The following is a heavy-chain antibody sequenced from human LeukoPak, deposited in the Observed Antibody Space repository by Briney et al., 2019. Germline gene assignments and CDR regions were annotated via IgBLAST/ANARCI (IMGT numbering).Heavy chain of an antibody. CDR3: ARLVRDIVATIEGDWFDP. CDR1: GGSISSSSYY. CDR2: IYYSGST. D-gene: IGHD5-12*01. J-gene: IGHJ5*02. Sequence: SETLSLTCTVSGGSISSSSYYWGWIRQPPGKGLEWVGSIYYSGSTYYNPSLKSRVTISVDTSKNQFSLKLSSVTAADTAVYYCARLVRDIVATIEGDWFDPWGQGTLVTVSS. V-gene: IGHV4-39*01.